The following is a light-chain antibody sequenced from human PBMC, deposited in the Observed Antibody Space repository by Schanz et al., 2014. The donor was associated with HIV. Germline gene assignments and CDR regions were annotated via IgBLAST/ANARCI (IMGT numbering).Light chain of an antibody. CDR2: NND. J-gene: IGLJ3*02. V-gene: IGLV1-51*02. CDR3: ASWDSGLDAGV. CDR1: TTNIAYNY. Sequence: QSALTQPPSVSAPPGQKVTISCSGSTTNIAYNYVSWYQQVPGAAPKLLIFNNDQRPSGIPDRFSGSKSGSSGTLAISDLQTGDEADYYCASWDSGLDAGVFGGGTKLTVL.